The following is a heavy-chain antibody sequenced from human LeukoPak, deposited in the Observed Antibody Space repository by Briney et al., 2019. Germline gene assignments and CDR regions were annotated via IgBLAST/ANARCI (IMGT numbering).Heavy chain of an antibody. D-gene: IGHD3-22*01. CDR1: GYTFISYD. CDR3: ARGRRYYYDSSGNNYVGELPLDP. Sequence: ASVKVSCKASGYTFISYDINWVRQGTGQGLEWMGWMNPNTGNTSCAQKFQGRVTITRNTSISTAYMELSSLRAEDTAVYYCARGRRYYYDSSGNNYVGELPLDPWGQGTLVTVSS. CDR2: MNPNTGNT. V-gene: IGHV1-8*03. J-gene: IGHJ5*02.